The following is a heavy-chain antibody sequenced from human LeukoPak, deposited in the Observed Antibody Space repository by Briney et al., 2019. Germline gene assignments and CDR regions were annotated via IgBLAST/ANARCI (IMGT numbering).Heavy chain of an antibody. CDR1: GYTFTGYY. D-gene: IGHD3-10*01. Sequence: ASVKVSCKASGYTFTGYYMHWVRQAPGQGVEWMGRINPNSGGTNYAQKFQGRVTMTRDTSISTAYMELSRLRSDDTAVYYCASPYGSGSSRSDYWGQGTLVTVSS. CDR2: INPNSGGT. CDR3: ASPYGSGSSRSDY. V-gene: IGHV1-2*06. J-gene: IGHJ4*02.